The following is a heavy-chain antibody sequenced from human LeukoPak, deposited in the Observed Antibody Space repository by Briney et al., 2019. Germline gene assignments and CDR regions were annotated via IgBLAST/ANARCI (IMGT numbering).Heavy chain of an antibody. CDR3: VRLLLTGESPLFDY. CDR2: ISYSGST. CDR1: GGSISGYY. V-gene: IGHV4-59*08. J-gene: IGHJ4*02. Sequence: SETLSLTCTVSGGSISGYYWTWIRQPPGKGLEWIGYISYSGSTNYNPSLKSRVTISVDTSKNQFSLKLSSVTAADTAVYYCVRLLLTGESPLFDYWGQGTLVTVSS. D-gene: IGHD7-27*01.